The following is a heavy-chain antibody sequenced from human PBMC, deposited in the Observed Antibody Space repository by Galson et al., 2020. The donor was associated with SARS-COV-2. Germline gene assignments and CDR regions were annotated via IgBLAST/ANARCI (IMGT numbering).Heavy chain of an antibody. J-gene: IGHJ4*02. CDR3: ARGDGAVAGEYYFDY. V-gene: IGHV6-1*01. CDR2: TYYRSKWYN. D-gene: IGHD6-19*01. CDR1: GDSVSSNSAA. Sequence: QTLSLTCAISGDSVSSNSAAWNWIRQSPSRGLEWLGRTYYRSKWYNHYTVSVKGRIAINPDTSKNQFSLQLNSVTPEDTAVYYCARGDGAVAGEYYFDYWGQGTLVTVSS.